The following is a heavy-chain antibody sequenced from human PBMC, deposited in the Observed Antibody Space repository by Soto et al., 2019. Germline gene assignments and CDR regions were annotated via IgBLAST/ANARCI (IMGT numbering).Heavy chain of an antibody. CDR2: ISSDGSNK. Sequence: SLRLSCTASGFTFSEYSMSWVRQAPGKGLEWVAVISSDGSNKYYADSVKGRFTISRDNSKNTLSLRMISLRPEDTAVYFCARDLGGYSSRTSCSPFDYWGKGTLVTVSS. D-gene: IGHD2-2*01. J-gene: IGHJ4*02. CDR1: GFTFSEYS. CDR3: ARDLGGYSSRTSCSPFDY. V-gene: IGHV3-30*03.